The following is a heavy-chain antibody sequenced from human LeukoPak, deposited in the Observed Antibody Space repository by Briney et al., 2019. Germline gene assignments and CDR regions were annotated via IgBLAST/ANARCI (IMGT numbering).Heavy chain of an antibody. CDR1: GGSFSGYY. V-gene: IGHV4-34*01. Sequence: SSETLSLTCAVYGGSFSGYYWSWIRQPPGKGLEWIGEINHSGSTNYNPSLKSRVTISVDTSKNQFSLKLSSVTAADTAVYYCARRRAVGRYFDWFASYTYFDYWGQGTLVTVSS. J-gene: IGHJ4*02. D-gene: IGHD3-9*01. CDR3: ARRRAVGRYFDWFASYTYFDY. CDR2: INHSGST.